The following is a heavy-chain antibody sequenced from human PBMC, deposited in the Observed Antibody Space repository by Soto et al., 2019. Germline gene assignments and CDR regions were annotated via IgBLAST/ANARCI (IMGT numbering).Heavy chain of an antibody. Sequence: SSETLSLTCAVSGDSVSSSTYYYYWGCIRQPPGKGLEWIGSIYYSGSTYYNPSLKSRVTISVDTSKNQFSLVLTSVTAADTAVYYCVRHISGYTYGVDSWGQGTLVTVSS. V-gene: IGHV4-39*01. J-gene: IGHJ4*02. CDR1: GDSVSSSTYYYY. D-gene: IGHD5-18*01. CDR3: VRHISGYTYGVDS. CDR2: IYYSGST.